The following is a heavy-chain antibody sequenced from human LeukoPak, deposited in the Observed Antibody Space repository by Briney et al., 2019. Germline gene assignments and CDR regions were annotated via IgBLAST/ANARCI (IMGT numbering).Heavy chain of an antibody. CDR3: ARDPPNEYYDSSGPSDY. CDR2: IYSGGST. J-gene: IGHJ4*02. Sequence: PGGSLRLSCAASGFAFSSNYMSWVRQAPGKGLEWVSVIYSGGSTYYADSVKGRFTISRDNSKNMLYLQMNSLRAEDTAVYYCARDPPNEYYDSSGPSDYWGQGTLVTVSS. D-gene: IGHD3-22*01. V-gene: IGHV3-53*01. CDR1: GFAFSSNY.